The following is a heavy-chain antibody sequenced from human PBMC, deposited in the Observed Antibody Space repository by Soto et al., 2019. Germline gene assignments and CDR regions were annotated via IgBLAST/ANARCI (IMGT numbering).Heavy chain of an antibody. CDR2: ISRTGDSA. D-gene: IGHD3-22*01. CDR1: GFSFSDYA. CDR3: AKGPDGSGYYHNWFDS. V-gene: IGHV3-23*01. Sequence: EVHLLESGGALVQPGGSLTLSCAASGFSFSDYAMSWVRQAPGKGLEWVSSISRTGDSAYYADSVKGRFAMSRERSKNRLSLQMNSLRVEDTAVYYCAKGPDGSGYYHNWFDSWGQGTLITVSS. J-gene: IGHJ5*01.